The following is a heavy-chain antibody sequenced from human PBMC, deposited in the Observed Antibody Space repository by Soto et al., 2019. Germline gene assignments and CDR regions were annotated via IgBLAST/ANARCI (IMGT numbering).Heavy chain of an antibody. J-gene: IGHJ4*02. D-gene: IGHD2-2*02. CDR1: GGTFSSYT. CDR2: IIPILGIA. CDR3: AMEYCSSTSCYRDY. Sequence: QVQLVQSGAEVKKPGSSVKVSCKASGGTFSSYTLSWVRQAPGQGLEWMGRIIPILGIANYAQKFQGRITITADKSTSTAYMELSSPRSEDTAVYYCAMEYCSSTSCYRDYWGQGTLVTVSS. V-gene: IGHV1-69*02.